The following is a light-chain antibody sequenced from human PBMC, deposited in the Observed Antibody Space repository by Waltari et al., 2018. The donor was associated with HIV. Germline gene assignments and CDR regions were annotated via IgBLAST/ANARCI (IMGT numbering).Light chain of an antibody. V-gene: IGLV1-47*01. CDR2: RNN. CDR3: ATWDDTPSGHVV. Sequence: QSVLTQPPSASGTPGQSITISCSGSSSTIGSPYVYWYQQPPGTAPTLLIYRNNQRPSGVPDRFSGSKSGTSASLAISGLRSEDEADYYCATWDDTPSGHVVFGGGTKLNVL. CDR1: SSTIGSPY. J-gene: IGLJ2*01.